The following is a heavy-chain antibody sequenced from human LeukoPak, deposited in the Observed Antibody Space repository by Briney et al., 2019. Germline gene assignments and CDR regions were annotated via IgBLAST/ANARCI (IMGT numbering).Heavy chain of an antibody. CDR2: IDPNSGDT. Sequence: GASEKVSCKASGYSFTGYFTHWVRQAPGQGLEWMGCIDPNSGDTKYAQKFQGRVSMPRDTSTRTAYMELSRLRSDDTAVYFCARSGSTGYSLDYWGQGTLVTVSS. CDR1: GYSFTGYF. CDR3: ARSGSTGYSLDY. V-gene: IGHV1-2*02. J-gene: IGHJ4*02. D-gene: IGHD3-22*01.